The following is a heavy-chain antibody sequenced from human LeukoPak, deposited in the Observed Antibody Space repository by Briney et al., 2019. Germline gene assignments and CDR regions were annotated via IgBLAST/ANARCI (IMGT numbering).Heavy chain of an antibody. Sequence: SSETLSLTCTVSGGSISSYYWSWIRQHPGKGLEWIGYIYYSGSTYYNPSLKSRVTISVDTSKNQFSLKLSSVTAADTAVYYCARVGVYSSSRRGAFDNWGQGTLVTVSS. J-gene: IGHJ4*02. V-gene: IGHV4-59*06. CDR3: ARVGVYSSSRRGAFDN. D-gene: IGHD6-6*01. CDR1: GGSISSYY. CDR2: IYYSGST.